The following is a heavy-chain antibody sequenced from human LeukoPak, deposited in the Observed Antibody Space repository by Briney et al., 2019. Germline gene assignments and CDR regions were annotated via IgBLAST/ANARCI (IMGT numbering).Heavy chain of an antibody. CDR3: ARDRQAYYDILTGYIPNYYYYYMDV. V-gene: IGHV1-69*06. CDR2: IIPIFGTA. Sequence: ASVKVSCKASGGTFSSYAISWVRQAPGQGLEWMGGIIPIFGTANYAQKFQGRVTITADKSTSTAYMELSSLRSEDTAVYYCARDRQAYYDILTGYIPNYYYYYMDVWGKGTTVTVSS. J-gene: IGHJ6*03. D-gene: IGHD3-9*01. CDR1: GGTFSSYA.